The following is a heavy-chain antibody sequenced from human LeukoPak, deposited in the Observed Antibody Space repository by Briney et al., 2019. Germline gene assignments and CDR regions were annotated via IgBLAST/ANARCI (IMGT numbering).Heavy chain of an antibody. CDR2: INPNSGGT. D-gene: IGHD3-22*01. J-gene: IGHJ4*02. CDR3: ARASQITMIVVVPDY. Sequence: PLASVKVSCKASGYTFTGYYMHWVRQAPGQGPEWMGWINPNSGGTNYAQKFQGRVTMTRDTSISTAYMELSRLRSDDTAVYYCARASQITMIVVVPDYRGQGTLVTVSS. CDR1: GYTFTGYY. V-gene: IGHV1-2*02.